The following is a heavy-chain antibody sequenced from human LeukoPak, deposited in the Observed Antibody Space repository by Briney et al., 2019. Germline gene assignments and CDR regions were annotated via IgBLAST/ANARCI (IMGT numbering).Heavy chain of an antibody. Sequence: GRSPRLPCAASGFTFRSYAMHWVRQAPGKGLEWVAGISYDGTNKYYADSVMGRFTISRDNSRNTLYLQMNSLRSDDTAVYYCARESPACGEDCFFDYWGQGTLVTVSS. D-gene: IGHD2-21*02. J-gene: IGHJ4*02. V-gene: IGHV3-30-3*01. CDR1: GFTFRSYA. CDR3: ARESPACGEDCFFDY. CDR2: ISYDGTNK.